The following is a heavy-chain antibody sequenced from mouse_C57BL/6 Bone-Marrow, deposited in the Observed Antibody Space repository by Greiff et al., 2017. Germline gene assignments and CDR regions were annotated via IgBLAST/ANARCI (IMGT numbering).Heavy chain of an antibody. D-gene: IGHD2-14*01. CDR3: AISGPLVRSFGN. V-gene: IGHV1-55*01. J-gene: IGHJ2*01. CDR1: GYSFTSYW. CDR2: IYPTSVRN. Sequence: QVKLQQPGAELVKPGASVKMYCKASGYSFTSYWITWVQQRPGQGLEWIGDIYPTSVRNNENEKFKSKAILTVDTSSNTAYMQLSSLTSEASAVFDCAISGPLVRSFGNWGQGTTLT.